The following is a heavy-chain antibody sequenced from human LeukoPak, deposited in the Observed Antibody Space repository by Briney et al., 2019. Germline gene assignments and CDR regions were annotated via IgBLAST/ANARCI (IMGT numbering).Heavy chain of an antibody. J-gene: IGHJ4*02. Sequence: GASVKVSCKASGYRFNSYGISWVRQATGQGLEWMGWMNPNSGNTGYAQKFQGRVTMTRNTSISTAYMELSSLRSEDTAVYYCARHTMVRGVAYYFDYWGQGTPVTVSS. CDR3: ARHTMVRGVAYYFDY. CDR2: MNPNSGNT. V-gene: IGHV1-8*02. CDR1: GYRFNSYG. D-gene: IGHD3-10*01.